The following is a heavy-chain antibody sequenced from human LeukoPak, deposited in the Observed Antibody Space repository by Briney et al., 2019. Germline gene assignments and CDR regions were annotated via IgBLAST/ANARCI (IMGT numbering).Heavy chain of an antibody. J-gene: IGHJ3*02. CDR1: GFTFSSYA. V-gene: IGHV3-23*01. D-gene: IGHD3-10*01. Sequence: GGSLRLSCAASGFTFSSYAMSWVRQAPGKGLEWVSAISGSGGSTYYADSVKGRFTISRDNSKNTLYLQMNSLRAEDTAVYYCAKDRIAPYYYGSGSYYEAYAFDIWGQGAMVTVSS. CDR2: ISGSGGST. CDR3: AKDRIAPYYYGSGSYYEAYAFDI.